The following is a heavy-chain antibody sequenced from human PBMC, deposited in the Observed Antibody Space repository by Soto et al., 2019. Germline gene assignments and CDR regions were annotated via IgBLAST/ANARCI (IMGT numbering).Heavy chain of an antibody. J-gene: IGHJ4*02. CDR1: GFSFSSYG. V-gene: IGHV3-33*01. CDR2: IWYDGDNK. D-gene: IGHD3-22*01. Sequence: PGGSLRLSCAASGFSFSSYGMHWVRQAPGKWLEWAAVIWYDGDNKDYADSVKGRFTISRDNSKNTLHLQMDSLRAEDTAVYYCARERTYDTSGYYPYEFDYWGQGSLVTVSS. CDR3: ARERTYDTSGYYPYEFDY.